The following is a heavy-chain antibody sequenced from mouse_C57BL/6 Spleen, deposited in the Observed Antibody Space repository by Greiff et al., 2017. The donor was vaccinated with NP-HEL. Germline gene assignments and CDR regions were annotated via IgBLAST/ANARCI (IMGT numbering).Heavy chain of an antibody. CDR2: IDPSDSET. V-gene: IGHV1-52*01. CDR3: ARVRDYYGSSYPYWYFDV. J-gene: IGHJ1*03. Sequence: VQLQQPGAELVRPGSSVKLSCKASGYTFTSYWMHWVKQRPIQGLEWIGNIDPSDSETHYNQKFKDKATLTVDKSSSTAYMQLSSLTSEDSAVYYCARVRDYYGSSYPYWYFDVWGTGTTVTVSS. D-gene: IGHD1-1*01. CDR1: GYTFTSYW.